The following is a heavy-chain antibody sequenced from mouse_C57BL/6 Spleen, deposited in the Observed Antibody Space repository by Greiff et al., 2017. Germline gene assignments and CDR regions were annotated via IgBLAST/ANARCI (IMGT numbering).Heavy chain of an antibody. Sequence: EVQLVESGGGLVKPGGSLKLSCAASGFPFSSSALSWVRPTPEKRLEGVATISDGGSYTYYPDNVKGRFTISRDNAKDNLYLQMSHLKSEDTAMYYCARADHDGDFAYWGQGTLVTVSA. J-gene: IGHJ3*01. CDR2: ISDGGSYT. V-gene: IGHV5-4*01. CDR1: GFPFSSSA. CDR3: ARADHDGDFAY. D-gene: IGHD2-4*01.